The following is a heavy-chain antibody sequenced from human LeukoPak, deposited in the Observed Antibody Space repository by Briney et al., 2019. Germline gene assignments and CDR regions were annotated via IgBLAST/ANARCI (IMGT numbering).Heavy chain of an antibody. J-gene: IGHJ4*02. Sequence: ASVTVSCKASGYTFTTYGISWVRQAPGQGLEWMGWISGYNGNTNYAQKFQGRVTMTEDTSTDTAYMELSSLRSEDTAVYYCATHHKTGYSSSWYFSRVPDRHEYFDYWGQGTLVTVSS. CDR2: ISGYNGNT. D-gene: IGHD6-13*01. V-gene: IGHV1-18*01. CDR3: ATHHKTGYSSSWYFSRVPDRHEYFDY. CDR1: GYTFTTYG.